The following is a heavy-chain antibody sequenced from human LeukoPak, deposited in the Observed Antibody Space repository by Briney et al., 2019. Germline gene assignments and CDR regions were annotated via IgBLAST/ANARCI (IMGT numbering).Heavy chain of an antibody. Sequence: GGSLRLSCVASGFTLSSYSMSWVRQAPGKGLEWVSAMSGSDTGSWYADSVKGRFTISRDTSKTTLYLQMNSLRAEDTAVYYCASWPGAWYGEDFWGQGTLVTVSS. CDR1: GFTLSSYS. J-gene: IGHJ4*02. D-gene: IGHD3-10*01. CDR3: ASWPGAWYGEDF. V-gene: IGHV3-23*01. CDR2: MSGSDTGS.